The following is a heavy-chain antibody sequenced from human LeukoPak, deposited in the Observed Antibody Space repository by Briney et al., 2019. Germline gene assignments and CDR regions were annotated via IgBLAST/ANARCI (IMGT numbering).Heavy chain of an antibody. Sequence: GGSLRLSCAASGFAFSSYWMHWVRQVPGKGLVWVSRIRSNGGDTNYADSVKGRFTISRDNAKNTLYLQMNSLRAEDTTMYYCAREHISGTHFDYWGRGALVTVSS. CDR3: AREHISGTHFDY. CDR1: GFAFSSYW. CDR2: IRSNGGDT. D-gene: IGHD1-7*01. V-gene: IGHV3-74*01. J-gene: IGHJ4*02.